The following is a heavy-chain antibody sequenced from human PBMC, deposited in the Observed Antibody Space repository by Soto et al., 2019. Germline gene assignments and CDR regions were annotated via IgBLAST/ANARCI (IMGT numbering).Heavy chain of an antibody. V-gene: IGHV3-23*01. D-gene: IGHD3-22*01. Sequence: HPGGSLRLSCAASGFTFRSYALSWVRQAPGKGLEWVSTVSDTGLSTYYAGSVTGRFTISRDNSRNTVCLQMNSLRAEDTAVYYCAKSYFDSSGFDSWGLGTLVTSPQ. CDR1: GFTFRSYA. J-gene: IGHJ5*01. CDR3: AKSYFDSSGFDS. CDR2: VSDTGLST.